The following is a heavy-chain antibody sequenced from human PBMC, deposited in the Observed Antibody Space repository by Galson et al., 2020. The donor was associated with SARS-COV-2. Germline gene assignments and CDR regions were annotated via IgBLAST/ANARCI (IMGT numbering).Heavy chain of an antibody. CDR1: GFSLRTSGMC. Sequence: SGPTLVKPTQTLTLTCTFSGFSLRTSGMCVSWIRQPPGKALAWLARIDWDGDKHYNTSLKTRFTISKDTSKNQVVLTMTNMDPVDTATYYCARTWITGTTSRTFDYWGQGTLVTVSS. CDR3: ARTWITGTTSRTFDY. CDR2: IDWDGDK. D-gene: IGHD1-1*01. V-gene: IGHV2-70*11. J-gene: IGHJ4*02.